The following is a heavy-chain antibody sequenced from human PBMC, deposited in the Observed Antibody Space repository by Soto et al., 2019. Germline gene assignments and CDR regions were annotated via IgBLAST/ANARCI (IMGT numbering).Heavy chain of an antibody. CDR2: IDNDGRST. Sequence: EVQLVESGGGLVQPGGSLRLSCAASGFTFSNYWMHWVRQAPGEGLVWVSRIDNDGRSTDCADSVKGRFTISRDNAKNTVSLQMNSLRAEDTAVYYCARAVAVTGLTGYWGQGTLVTVSS. J-gene: IGHJ4*02. CDR3: ARAVAVTGLTGY. CDR1: GFTFSNYW. V-gene: IGHV3-74*01. D-gene: IGHD6-19*01.